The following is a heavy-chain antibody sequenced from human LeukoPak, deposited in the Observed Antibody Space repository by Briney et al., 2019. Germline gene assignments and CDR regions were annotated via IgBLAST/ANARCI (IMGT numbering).Heavy chain of an antibody. V-gene: IGHV4-59*01. D-gene: IGHD1-26*01. J-gene: IGHJ5*02. Sequence: SETLSLTCTVSGGSISSYYWSWIRQPPGKGLEWIGYIYYSGSTDYNPSLKSRVTISVDTSKNQFSLKLSSVTAADTAVYYCARDSGWFDPWGQGTLVTVSS. CDR3: ARDSGWFDP. CDR2: IYYSGST. CDR1: GGSISSYY.